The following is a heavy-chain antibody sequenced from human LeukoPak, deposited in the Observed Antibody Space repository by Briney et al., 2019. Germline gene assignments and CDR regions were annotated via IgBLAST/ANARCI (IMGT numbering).Heavy chain of an antibody. CDR3: AKASREYCSSTSCYYFDY. J-gene: IGHJ4*02. CDR1: GFTFSSYA. Sequence: GGSLRLSCAASGFTFSSYAMSWVRQAPGKGLEWVSAISGSGGSTYYADSVKGRFTISRDNSKNTLYLQMNSLRAEDTAVYYCAKASREYCSSTSCYYFDYWGQGTLVTVSS. V-gene: IGHV3-23*01. D-gene: IGHD2-2*01. CDR2: ISGSGGST.